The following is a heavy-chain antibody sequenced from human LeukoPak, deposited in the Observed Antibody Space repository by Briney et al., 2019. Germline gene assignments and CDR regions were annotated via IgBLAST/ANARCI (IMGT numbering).Heavy chain of an antibody. J-gene: IGHJ6*03. D-gene: IGHD3-10*01. CDR2: LSDSGGST. V-gene: IGHV3-23*01. CDR3: AKGGAVSSKSITMIRGTRRYYYYMDV. Sequence: GGSLRLSCAASGFSFSDAWMSWVRQAPGPGLEWVSALSDSGGSTFYADSGNGRFTIPRDNSKTTLYLQMNRLRAEDTAVYYCAKGGAVSSKSITMIRGTRRYYYYMDVWGRGTTVTISS. CDR1: GFSFSDAW.